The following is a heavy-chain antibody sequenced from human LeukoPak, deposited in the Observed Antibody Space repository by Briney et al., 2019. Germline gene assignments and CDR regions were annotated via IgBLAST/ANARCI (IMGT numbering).Heavy chain of an antibody. CDR3: ARHDDAIHFDY. CDR2: IYYSGST. D-gene: IGHD2-8*01. V-gene: IGHV4-39*01. CDR1: GGSISSSSYY. J-gene: IGHJ4*02. Sequence: PSETLSLTCTVSGGSISSSSYYWGWIRQPPGKGLEWIGSIYYSGSTYYNPSLKSRVTISVDTSKNQFSLKLSSVTAADTAVYYCARHDDAIHFDYWGQGTLVTVSS.